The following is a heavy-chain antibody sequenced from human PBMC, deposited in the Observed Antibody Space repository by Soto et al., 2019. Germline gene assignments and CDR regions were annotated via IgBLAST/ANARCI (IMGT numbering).Heavy chain of an antibody. CDR2: MNPNSGNT. Sequence: QVQLVQSGAEVKTPGASVKVSCKASGYTFATYDIHWVRQAPGQGLEWMGWMNPNSGNTGYAQKFQVRLTMTRDTALSVAHMELSSLRNEDTAVYYCARSDGYNFNWLDSWGQGTLVTVSA. V-gene: IGHV1-8*01. J-gene: IGHJ5*01. CDR3: ARSDGYNFNWLDS. CDR1: GYTFATYD. D-gene: IGHD2-21*01.